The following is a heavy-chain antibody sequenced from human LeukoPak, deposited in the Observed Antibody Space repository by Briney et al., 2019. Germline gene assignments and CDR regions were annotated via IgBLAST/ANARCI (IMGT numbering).Heavy chain of an antibody. D-gene: IGHD2-21*02. CDR1: GFTFSGSP. CDR3: TRQKVGTSTFDY. J-gene: IGHJ4*02. V-gene: IGHV3-73*01. CDR2: IRSKADNYAT. Sequence: GGSLRLSCAASGFTFSGSPMHWVRQASGEGLEWLVRIRSKADNYATAYAAPVRGKFTIPRDDSKNTAYLQMNSLKTEDTAVYYCTRQKVGTSTFDYWGQGTLVTVSS.